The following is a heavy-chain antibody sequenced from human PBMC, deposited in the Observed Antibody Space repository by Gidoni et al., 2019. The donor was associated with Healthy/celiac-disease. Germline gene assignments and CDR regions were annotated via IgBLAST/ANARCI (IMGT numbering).Heavy chain of an antibody. J-gene: IGHJ6*02. CDR1: GGSISSYY. CDR3: ARVGRYCSGGSCYSIYYYYGMDV. D-gene: IGHD2-15*01. Sequence: QVQLQESGPGLVTPSETLSLTCTVSGGSISSYYWSWTRQPPGKGLEWIGYIYYSGSTNYNPSLKSRVTISVDTSKNQFSLKLSSVTAADTAVYYCARVGRYCSGGSCYSIYYYYGMDVWGQGTTVTVSS. CDR2: IYYSGST. V-gene: IGHV4-59*01.